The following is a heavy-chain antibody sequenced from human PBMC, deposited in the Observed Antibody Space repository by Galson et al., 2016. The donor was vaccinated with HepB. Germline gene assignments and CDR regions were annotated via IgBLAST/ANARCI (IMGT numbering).Heavy chain of an antibody. CDR2: INPNSGGT. J-gene: IGHJ5*02. CDR1: GYTFTGYY. Sequence: SVKVSCKASGYTFTGYYMHWVRQAPGQGLEWMGWINPNSGGTNYAQKFQGRVTMTRDTSISTAYMEMRRLRSDDTAVYYCARREVPRRGSSWYNRLDPWGQGTLVTVSS. V-gene: IGHV1-2*02. CDR3: ARREVPRRGSSWYNRLDP. D-gene: IGHD6-13*01.